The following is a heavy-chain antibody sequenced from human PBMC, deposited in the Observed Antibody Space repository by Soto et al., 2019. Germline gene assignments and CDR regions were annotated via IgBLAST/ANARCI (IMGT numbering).Heavy chain of an antibody. CDR2: FDPEDGET. CDR1: GYTLTELS. Sequence: ASVKVSCKVSGYTLTELSMHWVRQAPGKGLEWMGGFDPEDGETIYAQKFQGRVTMTEDTSTDTAYMELSSLRSEDTAVYYCATLYLVAAAGSAFHLWCQGTLVTVSS. V-gene: IGHV1-24*01. J-gene: IGHJ3*01. D-gene: IGHD6-13*01. CDR3: ATLYLVAAAGSAFHL.